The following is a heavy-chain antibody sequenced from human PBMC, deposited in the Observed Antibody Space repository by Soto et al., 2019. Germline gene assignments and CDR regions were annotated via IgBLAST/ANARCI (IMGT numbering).Heavy chain of an antibody. D-gene: IGHD3-16*01. CDR3: ARGMGAENTFYYYFGMDV. J-gene: IGHJ6*02. Sequence: PSETLSLTCAVYGGSFSAYHWNWIRQPPGKGLEWIGEINHSGSTKYNPSLKSRVTISVDTSKNQFSLKLSSVTAAGTAVYYCARGMGAENTFYYYFGMDVWGQGTTVTVSS. V-gene: IGHV4-34*01. CDR1: GGSFSAYH. CDR2: INHSGST.